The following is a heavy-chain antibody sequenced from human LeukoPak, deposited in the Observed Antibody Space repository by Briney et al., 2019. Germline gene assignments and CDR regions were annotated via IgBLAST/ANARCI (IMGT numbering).Heavy chain of an antibody. D-gene: IGHD5-12*01. J-gene: IGHJ4*02. CDR3: ARDWSGGYDLDY. CDR1: GFSFSGNS. Sequence: RTGGSLRLSCVGSGFSFSGNSMNWVRQAPGKGLEWVSGISRTSTYIYYADSVQGRFTISRDNAKNSLYLQMDSLRAEDTAVYYCARDWSGGYDLDYWGQGTLVTVSS. CDR2: ISRTSTYI. V-gene: IGHV3-21*01.